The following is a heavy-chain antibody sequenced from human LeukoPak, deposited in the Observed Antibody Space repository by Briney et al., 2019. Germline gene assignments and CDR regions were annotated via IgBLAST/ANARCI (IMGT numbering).Heavy chain of an antibody. Sequence: ASVKVSCKASGYTFTSYAIHWVRQAPGQRLEWMGWISAGNGNTKYSQNFQGRVTFISNTSATTAFMELSSLRSEDAAVYYCARALLRYCSSTSCYWFDPWGQGTLVTVSS. V-gene: IGHV1-3*01. CDR1: GYTFTSYA. CDR2: ISAGNGNT. D-gene: IGHD2-2*01. J-gene: IGHJ5*02. CDR3: ARALLRYCSSTSCYWFDP.